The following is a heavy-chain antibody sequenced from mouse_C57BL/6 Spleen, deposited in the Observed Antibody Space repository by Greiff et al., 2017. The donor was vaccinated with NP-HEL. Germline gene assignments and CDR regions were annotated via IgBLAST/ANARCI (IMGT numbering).Heavy chain of an antibody. CDR2: IYPGSGNT. CDR1: GYTFTDYY. Sequence: VQLQQSGAELVRPGASVKLSCKASGYTFTDYYINWVKQRPGQGLEWIARIYPGSGNTYYNEKFKGKATLTAEKSSRTAYMQLSSLTSEDSAVYFCARSRGSSPWFAYWGLGTLVTVSA. D-gene: IGHD1-1*01. CDR3: ARSRGSSPWFAY. V-gene: IGHV1-76*01. J-gene: IGHJ3*01.